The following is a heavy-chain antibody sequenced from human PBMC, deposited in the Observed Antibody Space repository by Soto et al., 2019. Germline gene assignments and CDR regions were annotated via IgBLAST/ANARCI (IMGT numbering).Heavy chain of an antibody. V-gene: IGHV3-33*01. D-gene: IGHD1-26*01. Sequence: GGSLRLSCAASGFTFSSYGMHWVRQAPGKGLEWVAVIWYDGSNKYYADSVKGRFTISRDNSKNTLYLQMNSLRAEDTAVYYCARDQGRELDPYYYYGMDVWGQGTTVTVSS. CDR1: GFTFSSYG. CDR2: IWYDGSNK. CDR3: ARDQGRELDPYYYYGMDV. J-gene: IGHJ6*02.